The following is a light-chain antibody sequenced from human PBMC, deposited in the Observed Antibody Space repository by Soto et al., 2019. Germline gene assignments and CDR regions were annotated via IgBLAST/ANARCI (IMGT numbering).Light chain of an antibody. CDR2: DVT. V-gene: IGLV2-11*01. CDR3: AAWDDSLSGPL. Sequence: QSVLTQPRSVSGSPGQSVTISCTGTSSDVGGYDYVSWFQHHPGKVPKLMIYDVTKRPSGVPDRFSASKSGNTASLTISGLQAEDEADYYCAAWDDSLSGPLFGGGTKLTVL. J-gene: IGLJ2*01. CDR1: SSDVGGYDY.